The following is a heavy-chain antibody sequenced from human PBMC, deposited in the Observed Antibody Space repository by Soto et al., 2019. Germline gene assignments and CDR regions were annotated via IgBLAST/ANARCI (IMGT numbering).Heavy chain of an antibody. D-gene: IGHD3-16*01. CDR2: IKQDGSEK. V-gene: IGHV3-7*01. J-gene: IGHJ6*03. Sequence: GGSLRLSCAASGFTFSSYWMSWVRQAPGKGLEWVANIKQDGSEKYYVDSVKGRFTISRDNAKNSLYLQMNSLRAEDTAVYYCARDRGGLRANYYYYMDVWGKGTTVTVSS. CDR1: GFTFSSYW. CDR3: ARDRGGLRANYYYYMDV.